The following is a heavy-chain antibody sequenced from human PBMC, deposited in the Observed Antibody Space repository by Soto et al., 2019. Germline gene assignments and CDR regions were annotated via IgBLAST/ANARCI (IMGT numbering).Heavy chain of an antibody. D-gene: IGHD4-17*01. J-gene: IGHJ1*01. CDR2: IYTSGST. CDR1: GGSISSYY. V-gene: IGHV4-4*07. Sequence: SETLSLTCTVSGGSISSYYWSWIRQPAGKGLEWIGRIYTSGSTNYNPSLKSRVTMSVDTSKNQFSLKLSSVTAADTAVYYCARADGLYGDYVGVYFQHWGQGTLVTVSS. CDR3: ARADGLYGDYVGVYFQH.